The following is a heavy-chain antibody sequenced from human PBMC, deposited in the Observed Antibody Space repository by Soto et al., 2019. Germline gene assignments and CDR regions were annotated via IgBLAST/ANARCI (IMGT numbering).Heavy chain of an antibody. CDR1: GFTFSRYA. J-gene: IGHJ4*02. Sequence: GGSLRLSCAASGFTFSRYAIHWVRQAPGKGLEWVAVISRDGSNKYYVDSVKGRFTISRVNSKNTLYLQMNSLRDEDTAVYYCARSRNSAVADSFDFWGQGTLVTVSS. CDR2: ISRDGSNK. V-gene: IGHV3-30*04. CDR3: ARSRNSAVADSFDF. D-gene: IGHD3-10*01.